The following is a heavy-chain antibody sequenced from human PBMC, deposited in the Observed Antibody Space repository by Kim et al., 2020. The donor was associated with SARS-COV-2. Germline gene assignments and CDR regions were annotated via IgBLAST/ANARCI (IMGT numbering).Heavy chain of an antibody. CDR2: ISGSGRRT. CDR1: GFSFNTYS. CDR3: ARWGDANWY. D-gene: IGHD3-16*01. J-gene: IGHJ2*01. Sequence: GGSLRLSCAASGFSFNTYSMSWVRQAPGKGLEWVSLISGSGRRTSYAESVKGRFTISRDNAHNTLFLQLNSLSPEDTAVYFCARWGDANWY. V-gene: IGHV3-23*01.